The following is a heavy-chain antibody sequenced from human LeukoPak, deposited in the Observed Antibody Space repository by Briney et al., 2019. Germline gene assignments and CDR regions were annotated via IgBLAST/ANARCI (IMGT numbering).Heavy chain of an antibody. CDR3: ATSTALLWFGESFIFDY. CDR1: GGSISGHH. J-gene: IGHJ4*02. D-gene: IGHD3-10*01. V-gene: IGHV4-59*05. Sequence: SETLSLTCTVSGGSISGHHWTWIRQPPGTGLEWIGSIYYSGSTYYNPSLKSRVTISVDTSKNQFSLKLSSVTAADTAVYYCATSTALLWFGESFIFDYWGQGTLVTVSS. CDR2: IYYSGST.